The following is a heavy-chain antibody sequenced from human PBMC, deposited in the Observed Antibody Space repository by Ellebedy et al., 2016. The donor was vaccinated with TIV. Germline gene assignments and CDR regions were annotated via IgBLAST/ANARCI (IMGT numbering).Heavy chain of an antibody. CDR2: IIPIFGTA. D-gene: IGHD4-17*01. CDR1: GGTFSSYA. Sequence: SVKVSCXASGGTFSSYAISWVRQAPGQGLEWMGGIIPIFGTANYAQKFQGRVTMTRNTSISTAYMELSSLRSEDTAVYYCARDDYGEGYWGQGTLVTVSS. V-gene: IGHV1-69*05. CDR3: ARDDYGEGY. J-gene: IGHJ4*02.